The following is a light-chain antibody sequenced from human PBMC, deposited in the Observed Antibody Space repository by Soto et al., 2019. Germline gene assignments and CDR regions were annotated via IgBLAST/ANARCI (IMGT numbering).Light chain of an antibody. Sequence: QSVLTQPASVSGSPGQSITISCTGTSSDVGSYNLVSWYQQHQGKAPKLMIYEGSKRPTGVSNRFSGSKSGNTASLTISGLQAEDEADYYCCSYAGSSTPHVVFGGGTKLTVL. CDR3: CSYAGSSTPHVV. J-gene: IGLJ2*01. V-gene: IGLV2-23*01. CDR1: SSDVGSYNL. CDR2: EGS.